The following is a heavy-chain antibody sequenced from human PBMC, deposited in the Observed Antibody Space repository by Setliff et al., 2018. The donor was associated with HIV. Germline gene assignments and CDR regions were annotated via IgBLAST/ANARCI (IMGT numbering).Heavy chain of an antibody. J-gene: IGHJ2*01. CDR2: IYHSGKT. CDR3: ARDKTYCNYSRCSRAGWYFDL. Sequence: PSETLSLTCSVSGGSISDNKYYWSWIRQPPGRGLEWTGSIYHSGKTYYNPSLKSRLTISVDTSKNQFSLKLSSVTAADTAVYYCARDKTYCNYSRCSRAGWYFDLWGRGTLVTVSS. CDR1: GGSISDNKYY. V-gene: IGHV4-39*07. D-gene: IGHD2-2*01.